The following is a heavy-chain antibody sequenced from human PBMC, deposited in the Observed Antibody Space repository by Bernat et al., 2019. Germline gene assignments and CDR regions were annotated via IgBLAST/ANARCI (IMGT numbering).Heavy chain of an antibody. CDR1: GFIFSRYG. CDR2: ISYDGSAK. V-gene: IGHV3-30*18. D-gene: IGHD1-26*01. Sequence: QVQLVESGGGVVQPGRSLRLSCAGSGFIFSRYGMHWVRQAPGKGLEWMAVISYDGSAKYYADSVKGRFTISRDNTNNMLYLQMSSMTTEDTAGYYCAKGPWERPEYWGQGTLVTVSS. CDR3: AKGPWERPEY. J-gene: IGHJ4*02.